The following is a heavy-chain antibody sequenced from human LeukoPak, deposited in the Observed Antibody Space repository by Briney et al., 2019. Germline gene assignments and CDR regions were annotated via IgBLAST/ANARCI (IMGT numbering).Heavy chain of an antibody. J-gene: IGHJ4*02. CDR1: GYSFTSYW. V-gene: IGHV5-51*01. Sequence: GESLKISCKGSGYSFTSYWNGWVRQMPGKGLEWMGIIYPGDSDTRYSPSFQGQVTISADKSISTAYLQWSSLKASDTAMYYCARPYYYDSSGYYYDYWGQGTLVTVSS. D-gene: IGHD3-22*01. CDR3: ARPYYYDSSGYYYDY. CDR2: IYPGDSDT.